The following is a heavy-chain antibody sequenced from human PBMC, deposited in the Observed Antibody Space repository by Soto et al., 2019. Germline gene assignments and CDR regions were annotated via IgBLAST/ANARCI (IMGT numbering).Heavy chain of an antibody. D-gene: IGHD2-2*01. Sequence: ASVKVSCKASGYTFTSYGISWVRQAPGRGLEWMGWISAYNGNTNYAQKLQGRVTMTTDTSTSTAYMELRSLRSDDTAVYYCAIGYCSSTSCYAKAGWFDPWGQGTLVTVYS. CDR3: AIGYCSSTSCYAKAGWFDP. V-gene: IGHV1-18*01. J-gene: IGHJ5*02. CDR2: ISAYNGNT. CDR1: GYTFTSYG.